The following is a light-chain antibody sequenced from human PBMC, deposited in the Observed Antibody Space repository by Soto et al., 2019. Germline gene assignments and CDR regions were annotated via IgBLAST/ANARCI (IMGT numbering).Light chain of an antibody. V-gene: IGKV3-11*01. CDR2: DAS. CDR3: QQRSNWPRT. J-gene: IGKJ2*01. CDR1: QSVSSY. Sequence: EIVLTQSPATLSLSPGERATLSCRASQSVSSYLAWYQQKPGQAPRLLIYDASNRATGIPARFSGSGSGTDFTLTNSSLEPEGFAVYYCQQRSNWPRTFGQGTKLEIK.